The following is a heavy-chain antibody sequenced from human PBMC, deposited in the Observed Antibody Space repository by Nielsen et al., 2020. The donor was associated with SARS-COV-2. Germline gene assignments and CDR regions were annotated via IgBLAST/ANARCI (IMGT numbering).Heavy chain of an antibody. CDR1: GFTFSNYG. J-gene: IGHJ3*02. CDR3: ARDPNYYDWAFDI. D-gene: IGHD3-22*01. CDR2: ISYDGSNK. V-gene: IGHV3-30*03. Sequence: GGSLRLSCAASGFTFSNYGMHWVRQAPGKGLEWVAVISYDGSNKYYADSVKGRFTISRDNSKNTLYLQMNSLRAEDTAVYYCARDPNYYDWAFDIWGQGTMVTVSS.